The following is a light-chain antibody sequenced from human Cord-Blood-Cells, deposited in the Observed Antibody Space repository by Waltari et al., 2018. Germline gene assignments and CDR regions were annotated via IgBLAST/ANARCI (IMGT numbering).Light chain of an antibody. CDR3: SSYAGSNVV. CDR1: SSDVGGYNY. V-gene: IGLV2-8*01. Sequence: QSALTQPPSASGSPGQSVTISCTGTSSDVGGYNYFSWYQQHPGKAPKLMIYEVSKRPSGVPDRFSCSKSGNTASLTVSGLQAEDEADYYCSSYAGSNVVFGGGTKLTVL. J-gene: IGLJ2*01. CDR2: EVS.